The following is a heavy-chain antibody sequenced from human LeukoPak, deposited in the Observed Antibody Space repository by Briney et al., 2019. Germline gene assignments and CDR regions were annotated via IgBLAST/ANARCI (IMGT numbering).Heavy chain of an antibody. Sequence: GGSLRLSCAASGFTFSSYWMHWVRQVPGKGLVWVSRINSDGSSTSYADSVKGRFTISRDNAKNTLYVQMNCLRAEDTAGYYCSTGSGHAFDIWGRGTMVTVSS. CDR2: INSDGSST. CDR1: GFTFSSYW. J-gene: IGHJ3*02. V-gene: IGHV3-74*01. CDR3: STGSGHAFDI. D-gene: IGHD3-10*01.